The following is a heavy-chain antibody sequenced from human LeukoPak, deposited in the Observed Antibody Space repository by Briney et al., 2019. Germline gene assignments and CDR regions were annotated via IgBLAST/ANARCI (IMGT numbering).Heavy chain of an antibody. V-gene: IGHV1-8*02. J-gene: IGHJ5*02. CDR1: TYTFTSYG. CDR2: MNPNSGNT. Sequence: VASVKVSCKATTYTFTSYGINWVRQATGQGLEWMGWMNPNSGNTGYAQKFQGRVTMTRNTSISTAYMELSGLRSDDTAVYYCARGKVGATINWLDPWGQGTLVTVSS. CDR3: ARGKVGATINWLDP. D-gene: IGHD1-26*01.